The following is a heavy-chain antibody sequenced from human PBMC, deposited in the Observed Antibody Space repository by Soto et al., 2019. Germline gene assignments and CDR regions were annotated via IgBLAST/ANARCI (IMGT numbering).Heavy chain of an antibody. Sequence: QVQLQESGPGLVKPSQTLSLTCTVSAGSITSDEYYWNWIRYRPGKGLEWIGFIHPTGSTFYNPSFESRPSISIVTSESQFSRNLASVTVADTAVYCCARRPTGSGSSFFDYWGPGTLVTVSS. CDR2: IHPTGST. CDR1: AGSITSDEYY. V-gene: IGHV4-31*03. D-gene: IGHD3-10*01. J-gene: IGHJ4*02. CDR3: ARRPTGSGSSFFDY.